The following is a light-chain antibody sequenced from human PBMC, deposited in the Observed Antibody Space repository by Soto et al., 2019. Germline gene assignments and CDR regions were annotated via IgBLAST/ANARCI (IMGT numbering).Light chain of an antibody. CDR2: DAS. V-gene: IGKV3-11*01. CDR3: QQRTISPVT. Sequence: EIVLTQSPATLSLSPGERATLSCRASQSASSYLAWYQQKPGQAPRLLIYDASKRATGIPARFSGSGSGTDFTLTISSLEPEDFAVYYCQQRTISPVTFGGGTKVEIK. J-gene: IGKJ4*01. CDR1: QSASSY.